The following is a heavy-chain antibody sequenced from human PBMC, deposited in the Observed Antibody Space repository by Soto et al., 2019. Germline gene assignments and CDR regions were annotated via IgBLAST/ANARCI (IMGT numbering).Heavy chain of an antibody. Sequence: EVQLLESGGGLVQPGGSLRLSCAASGFTFSSYAMSWVRQAPGKGLEWVSAISGSGGSTYYADSVKGRFTISRDNSKNTLYLQMNSLRAEVTAVYYCAKCKALVIAVAPVDYWGQGTLVTVSS. D-gene: IGHD6-19*01. CDR3: AKCKALVIAVAPVDY. V-gene: IGHV3-23*01. J-gene: IGHJ4*02. CDR2: ISGSGGST. CDR1: GFTFSSYA.